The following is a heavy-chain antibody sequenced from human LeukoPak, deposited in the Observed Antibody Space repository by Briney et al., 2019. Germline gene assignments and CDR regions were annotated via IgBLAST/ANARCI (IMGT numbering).Heavy chain of an antibody. J-gene: IGHJ3*02. V-gene: IGHV4-30-2*01. CDR3: ARVGQYCGGDCYGAFDI. CDR2: IFHSGST. Sequence: PSETLSLTCTVSGGSISSGVYYWNWIRQPPGKGLEWIGYIFHSGSTSYNASLESRVTISVDRSKNQFSLKLSSVTAADTAVYYCARVGQYCGGDCYGAFDIWGQGTMVTVSS. CDR1: GGSISSGVYY. D-gene: IGHD2-21*02.